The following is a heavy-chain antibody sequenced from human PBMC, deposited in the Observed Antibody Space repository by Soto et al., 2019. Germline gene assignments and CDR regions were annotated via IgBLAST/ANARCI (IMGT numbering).Heavy chain of an antibody. CDR3: AKDIRKAARAGINFDY. J-gene: IGHJ4*02. V-gene: IGHV3-9*01. CDR2: ISWNSGSI. Sequence: GGSLRLSCAASGFTFDDYAMHWVRQAPGKGLEWVSGISWNSGSIGYADSVKGRFTISRDNAKNSLYLQMNSLRAEDTALYYCAKDIRKAARAGINFDYWGQGTLVTVSS. CDR1: GFTFDDYA. D-gene: IGHD6-6*01.